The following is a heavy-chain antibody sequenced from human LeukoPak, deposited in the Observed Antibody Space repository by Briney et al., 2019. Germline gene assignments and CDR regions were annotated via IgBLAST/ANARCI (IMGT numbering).Heavy chain of an antibody. V-gene: IGHV4-59*02. CDR3: ARPTEDCSSTSCYQYWFDP. CDR2: ISYSGST. J-gene: IGHJ5*02. Sequence: SETLSLTCTVSGGSVSSYYWGWIRQPPGKGLEWIGYISYSGSTNYNPSLKSRVTISVDTYKNRFSLKLNSVTAADTAVYYCARPTEDCSSTSCYQYWFDPWGQGTLVTVSS. D-gene: IGHD2-2*01. CDR1: GGSVSSYY.